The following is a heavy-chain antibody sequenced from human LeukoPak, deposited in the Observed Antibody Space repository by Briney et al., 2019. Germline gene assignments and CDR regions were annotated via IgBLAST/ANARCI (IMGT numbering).Heavy chain of an antibody. J-gene: IGHJ6*03. Sequence: SETLSLTCTVSGGSISSHYWSWIRQPPRKGLEWIGYIYYSGSTNYNPSLKSRVTISVDTSKNQFSLKLSSVTAADTAVYYCARDSFYDFWSGYPYYYYMDVWGKGTTVTVSS. D-gene: IGHD3-3*01. CDR3: ARDSFYDFWSGYPYYYYMDV. CDR1: GGSISSHY. CDR2: IYYSGST. V-gene: IGHV4-59*11.